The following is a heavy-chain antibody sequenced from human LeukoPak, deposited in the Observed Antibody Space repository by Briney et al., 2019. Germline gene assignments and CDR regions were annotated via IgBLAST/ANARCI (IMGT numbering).Heavy chain of an antibody. CDR2: IYHSGST. V-gene: IGHV4-38-2*01. J-gene: IGHJ4*02. D-gene: IGHD3-3*01. CDR3: ARHYDFWSGYYSGIDY. Sequence: IYHSGSTYYNPSLKSRVTISVDTSKNHFFLKLSSVTAADTAVYYCARHYDFWSGYYSGIDYWGQGTLVTVSS.